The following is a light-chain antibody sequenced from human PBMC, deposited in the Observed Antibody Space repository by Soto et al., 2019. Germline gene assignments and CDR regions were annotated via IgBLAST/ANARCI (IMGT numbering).Light chain of an antibody. V-gene: IGKV1-5*03. CDR1: QSISSW. J-gene: IGKJ5*01. Sequence: DIQITQSPSTLSASVGDRVTITCRASQSISSWLAWYQQKPGKAPKLLIYKASSLESGVPSRFSGSGSGTDFTLTISSLQPEDFATYYCQQSYSTPPITFGQGTRLEIK. CDR3: QQSYSTPPIT. CDR2: KAS.